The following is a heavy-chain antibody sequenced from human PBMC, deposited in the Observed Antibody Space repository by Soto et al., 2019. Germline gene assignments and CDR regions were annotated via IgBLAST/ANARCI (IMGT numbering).Heavy chain of an antibody. CDR1: GFTFSSYD. Sequence: LRLSGSASGFTFSSYDMHWVRQGPGKGLEWVSAIGTAGDTNYAGSVKGRFTISRENAKNSLYLQMNSLRAGDTASYFCARAIGPTLFDYWGRGTRVTVPQ. J-gene: IGHJ4*02. V-gene: IGHV3-13*04. CDR2: IGTAGDT. D-gene: IGHD3-22*01. CDR3: ARAIGPTLFDY.